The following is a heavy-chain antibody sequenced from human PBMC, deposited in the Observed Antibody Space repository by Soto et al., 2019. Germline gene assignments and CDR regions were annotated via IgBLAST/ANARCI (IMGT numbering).Heavy chain of an antibody. J-gene: IGHJ6*02. CDR1: GDTFSSYS. CDR3: AANSLGGGSQGDV. V-gene: IGHV1-69*01. Sequence: QVRLVQSGAEVNKPGSSVKVSCKASGDTFSSYSISWVRQAPGQGLEWMGGIVPIFGTTVYAPRLQGRLTMTADGPTSTSYMEGSGLTFEDTAVYYCAANSLGGGSQGDVWGQGTTVTVSS. D-gene: IGHD3-10*01. CDR2: IVPIFGTT.